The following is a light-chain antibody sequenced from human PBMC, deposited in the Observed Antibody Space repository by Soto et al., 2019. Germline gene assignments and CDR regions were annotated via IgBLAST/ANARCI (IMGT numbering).Light chain of an antibody. CDR2: AGY. CDR1: QSVSSGY. V-gene: IGKV3-20*01. CDR3: QQCGLPPFT. J-gene: IGKJ3*01. Sequence: EVVLTQSPGTLSLSPRDTATLSCRASQSVSSGYLAWYQHKPGQVPRLLIHAGYSRDTGIPDRFSGSGSGTDFIFTITSLEPEDSAVYYCQQCGLPPFTFGPGTKLDIK.